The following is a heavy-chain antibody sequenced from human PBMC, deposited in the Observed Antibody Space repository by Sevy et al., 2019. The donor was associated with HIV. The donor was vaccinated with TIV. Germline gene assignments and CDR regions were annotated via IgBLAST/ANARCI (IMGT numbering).Heavy chain of an antibody. V-gene: IGHV3-21*01. D-gene: IGHD4-17*01. Sequence: GGSLRLSCAASGFTFSSYSMNWVRQAPGKGLEWVSSISSSSSYIYYADSVKGRFTISSDNAKHSLYLQMNSLRAEDTAVYYCARDRSPYGWFDPWGQGTLVTVSS. CDR2: ISSSSSYI. J-gene: IGHJ5*02. CDR1: GFTFSSYS. CDR3: ARDRSPYGWFDP.